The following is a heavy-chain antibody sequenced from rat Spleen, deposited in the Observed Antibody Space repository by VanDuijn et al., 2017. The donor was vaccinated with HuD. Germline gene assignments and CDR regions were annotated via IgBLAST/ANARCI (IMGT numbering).Heavy chain of an antibody. CDR1: GFTFTNYW. J-gene: IGHJ3*01. V-gene: IGHV5-31*01. D-gene: IGHD1-11*01. CDR3: ARQGYGEYYNFFTY. CDR2: ISNTGVTT. Sequence: EVQVVESGGGLVQPGRSLELSCVASGFTFTNYWMTWIRQAPGKVLEWVASISNTGVTTLYPDSLKGRFTISRDNTKATLSLQMDSLRSEDTATYYCARQGYGEYYNFFTYWGQGTLVTVSS.